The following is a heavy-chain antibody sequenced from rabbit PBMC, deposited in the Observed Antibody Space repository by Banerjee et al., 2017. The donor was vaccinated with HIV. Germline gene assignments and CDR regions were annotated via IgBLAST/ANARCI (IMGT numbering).Heavy chain of an antibody. CDR1: GIDFISSYW. CDR3: ARGSGTAGDGLNL. V-gene: IGHV1S40*01. Sequence: QSLEESGGDLVQPGASLTLTCTASGIDFISSYWICCVRQAPGKGLELIGCIYTGSGSTYYASWAKGRFTIFKTSSTTVTLQMTSLTAADTATFCCARGSGTAGDGLNLWGQGTLVTVS. J-gene: IGHJ4*01. D-gene: IGHD7-1*01. CDR2: IYTGSGST.